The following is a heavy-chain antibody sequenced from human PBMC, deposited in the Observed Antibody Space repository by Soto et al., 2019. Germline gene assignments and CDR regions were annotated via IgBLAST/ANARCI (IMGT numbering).Heavy chain of an antibody. CDR3: AKDSYCSGGSCYSWYYYYGMDV. CDR2: ISWNSGSI. D-gene: IGHD2-15*01. CDR1: GFTFDDYA. Sequence: GGSLRLSCAASGFTFDDYAMHWVRQAPGKGLEWVSGISWNSGSIGYADSVKGRFTISRDNAKNSPYLQMNSLRAEDTALYYCAKDSYCSGGSCYSWYYYYGMDVWGQGTTVTVSS. J-gene: IGHJ6*02. V-gene: IGHV3-9*01.